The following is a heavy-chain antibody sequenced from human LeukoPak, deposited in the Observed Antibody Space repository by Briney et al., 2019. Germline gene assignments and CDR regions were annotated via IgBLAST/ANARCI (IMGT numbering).Heavy chain of an antibody. J-gene: IGHJ3*02. CDR2: IYPGDSDT. D-gene: IGHD3-3*01. CDR1: GYSFTSYW. CDR3: ATLQFWSGYFDAFDI. V-gene: IGHV5-51*01. Sequence: GESLKISCKGSGYSFTSYWIGWVRQMPGKGLEWMGIIYPGDSDTRYSPSFQGQVTISADKSISTAYLQWSSLKASDTAMYYCATLQFWSGYFDAFDIWGQGTMVTVSS.